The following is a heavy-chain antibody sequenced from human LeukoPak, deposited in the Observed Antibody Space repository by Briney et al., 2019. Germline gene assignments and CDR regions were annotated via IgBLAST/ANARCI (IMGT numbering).Heavy chain of an antibody. D-gene: IGHD3-3*01. J-gene: IGHJ4*02. Sequence: SETLSLTCTVSGGSISTSSYYWGWIRQPPGKGLEWIGSIYYSGNTYYNPSLKSRVTISVDTSKNQFSLKLSSVTAADTAVYYCARSLTYDFWSGYYVGTFDYWGQGTLVTVSS. CDR3: ARSLTYDFWSGYYVGTFDY. CDR2: IYYSGNT. CDR1: GGSISTSSYY. V-gene: IGHV4-39*01.